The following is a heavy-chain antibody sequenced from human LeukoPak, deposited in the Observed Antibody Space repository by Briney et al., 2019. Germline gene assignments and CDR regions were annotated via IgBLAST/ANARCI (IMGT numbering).Heavy chain of an antibody. CDR1: GGPFSRYY. V-gene: IGHV4-34*01. CDR2: VNESGST. Sequence: SEALSLSCAGSGGPFSRYYRSWIRHRPGKGLEGIGEVNESGSTNYDPSLKTQDTTSVATSTNPFSLNLTSVTAADTAVYHCASRNRTFLYYFGMVTSGHGTTVTVSS. CDR3: ASRNRTFLYYFGMVT. D-gene: IGHD1-14*01. J-gene: IGHJ6*02.